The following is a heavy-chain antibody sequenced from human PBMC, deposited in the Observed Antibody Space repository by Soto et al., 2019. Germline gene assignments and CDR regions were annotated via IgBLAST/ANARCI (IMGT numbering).Heavy chain of an antibody. V-gene: IGHV3-7*04. CDR3: ARGTPYCTCTSCSPSNSYGMDV. D-gene: IGHD2-2*01. CDR1: GFTFSNYW. Sequence: EVQLVESGGGLVQPGGSLRLSCAASGFTFSNYWMSWVRQAPGKGLEWVANIKEDGSEIYFVDSVKGRFTISRDNAKKSLYLQMNSLRAEDTAVYYCARGTPYCTCTSCSPSNSYGMDVWGQGTTVTVSS. CDR2: IKEDGSEI. J-gene: IGHJ6*02.